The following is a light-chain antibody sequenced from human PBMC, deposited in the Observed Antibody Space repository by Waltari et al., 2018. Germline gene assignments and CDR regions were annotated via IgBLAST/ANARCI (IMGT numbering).Light chain of an antibody. J-gene: IGKJ4*01. CDR2: WAS. CDR1: QTVFYSSNNKNY. CDR3: QQYYNTPLT. Sequence: IVMTQSPDSLAVSLGERATINCKSSQTVFYSSNNKNYLAWYQQKPRQPPKLLIYWASTRESGVPDRFSGSGSETDFTLTISSLQAEDVAVYYCQQYYNTPLTFGGGTKVEIK. V-gene: IGKV4-1*01.